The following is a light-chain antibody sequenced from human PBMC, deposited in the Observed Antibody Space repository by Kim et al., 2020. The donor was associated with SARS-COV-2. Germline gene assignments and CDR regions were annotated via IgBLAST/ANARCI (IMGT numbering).Light chain of an antibody. V-gene: IGKV1-9*01. CDR2: STS. Sequence: DIQLTQSPSFLSASVGDRVTITCRASQGINKYLVWYQQNPGTAPKLLIYSTSTLQSGAPSRFSGSGSGTEFSLTISSLQPEDSSTYYCQQLDTFPLTFGGGTKVEIK. J-gene: IGKJ4*01. CDR1: QGINKY. CDR3: QQLDTFPLT.